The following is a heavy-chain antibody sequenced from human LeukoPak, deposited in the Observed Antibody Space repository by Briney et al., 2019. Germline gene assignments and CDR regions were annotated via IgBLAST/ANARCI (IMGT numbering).Heavy chain of an antibody. D-gene: IGHD1-26*01. V-gene: IGHV3-30*18. CDR2: ISYDESNK. Sequence: QPGRYLRLSCAASGFTFSSYGMHWVRQAPGKGLEWGAVISYDESNKYYADSLKGRFTISRDNSKNTLYLQMNSLRDEDTAVYYCAKGESGSYSWIYYYYYYGMDVWGQGPRVRVSS. J-gene: IGHJ6*02. CDR3: AKGESGSYSWIYYYYYYGMDV. CDR1: GFTFSSYG.